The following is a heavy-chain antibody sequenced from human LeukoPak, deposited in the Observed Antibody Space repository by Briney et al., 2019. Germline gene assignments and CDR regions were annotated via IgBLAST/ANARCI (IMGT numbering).Heavy chain of an antibody. Sequence: SVKVSCKXSGGTFSSYAISWVRQAPGQGLEWMGRIIPIFGTANYAQKFQGRVTITTDESTSTAYMELSSLRSEDTAVYYCARDGYYYDSSGYYYEDWGQGTLVTVSS. V-gene: IGHV1-69*05. J-gene: IGHJ4*02. CDR2: IIPIFGTA. CDR1: GGTFSSYA. CDR3: ARDGYYYDSSGYYYED. D-gene: IGHD3-22*01.